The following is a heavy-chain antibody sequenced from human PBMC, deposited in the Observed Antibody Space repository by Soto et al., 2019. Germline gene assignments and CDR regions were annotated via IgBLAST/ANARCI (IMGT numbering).Heavy chain of an antibody. Sequence: SETLSLTCAVYGGSFSGYYWSWIRQPPGKGLEWIGEINHSGSTNYNPSLKSRVTISVDTSKNQFSLKLSSVTAADTAVYYCARAAKYYDILTGYYIPYYGMDVSGQGTTVTVSS. J-gene: IGHJ6*02. CDR2: INHSGST. D-gene: IGHD3-9*01. V-gene: IGHV4-34*01. CDR3: ARAAKYYDILTGYYIPYYGMDV. CDR1: GGSFSGYY.